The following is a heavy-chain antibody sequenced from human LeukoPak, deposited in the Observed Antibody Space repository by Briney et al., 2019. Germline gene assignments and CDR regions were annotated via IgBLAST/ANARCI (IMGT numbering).Heavy chain of an antibody. CDR3: ARVHYDFWSGSPRWFDP. Sequence: SETLSLTCTVSGGSISSGGYYWSWIRQHPGKGLEWIGYIYYSGSTYYNPSLKSRVTISVDTSKNQFSLKLSSVTAADKAVYYCARVHYDFWSGSPRWFDPWGQGTLATVSS. CDR1: GGSISSGGYY. J-gene: IGHJ5*02. V-gene: IGHV4-31*03. D-gene: IGHD3-3*01. CDR2: IYYSGST.